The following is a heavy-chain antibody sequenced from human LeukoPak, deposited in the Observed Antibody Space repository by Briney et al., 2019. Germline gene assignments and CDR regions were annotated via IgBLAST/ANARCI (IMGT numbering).Heavy chain of an antibody. D-gene: IGHD5-12*01. V-gene: IGHV3-30*02. J-gene: IGHJ4*02. CDR1: GFTFSSYG. CDR3: AKGYSGYDFARGPFDY. CDR2: IRYDGSNK. Sequence: GGSLRLPCAASGFTFSSYGMHWVRQAPGKGLEWVAFIRYDGSNKYYADSVKGRFTISRDNSKNTLYLQMNSLRAEDTAVYYCAKGYSGYDFARGPFDYWGQGTLVTVSS.